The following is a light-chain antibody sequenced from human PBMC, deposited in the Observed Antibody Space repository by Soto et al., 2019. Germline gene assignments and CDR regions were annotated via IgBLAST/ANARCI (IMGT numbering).Light chain of an antibody. J-gene: IGLJ1*01. CDR2: DVS. CDR1: SSDVGAYNS. Sequence: QSALTQPASVSGSPGQSIAISCTGTSSDVGAYNSVSWYQQYPGKAPKLMIHDVSNRPSGVSDRFSGSKSGNTASLTISGLQAEYEGDYYCSSYTGSSSYVFGSGTKLTVL. CDR3: SSYTGSSSYV. V-gene: IGLV2-14*01.